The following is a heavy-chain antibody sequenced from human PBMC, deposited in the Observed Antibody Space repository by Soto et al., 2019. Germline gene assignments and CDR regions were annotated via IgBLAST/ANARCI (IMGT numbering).Heavy chain of an antibody. CDR2: ISSSSSTI. V-gene: IGHV3-48*02. D-gene: IGHD3-10*01. J-gene: IGHJ3*02. Sequence: HPGGSLRLSCAASGFTFSSYSMNWVRQAPGKGLEWVSYISSSSSTIYYADSVKGRFTISRDNAKNSLYLQMNSLRDEDTAVYYCAIDRTYYYGSGSYYNPSFDIWGQGTMVTVSS. CDR3: AIDRTYYYGSGSYYNPSFDI. CDR1: GFTFSSYS.